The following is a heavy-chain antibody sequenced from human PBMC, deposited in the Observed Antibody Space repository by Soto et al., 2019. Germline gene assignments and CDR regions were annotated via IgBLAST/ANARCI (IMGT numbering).Heavy chain of an antibody. J-gene: IGHJ4*02. CDR2: VYNSGST. Sequence: IRQPPGKGLEWIGYVYNSGSTNYNPSLKSRVTISEDTSKSQFSLKVNSMTAADTAVYYCARYRREAVAGYTLDNWGQGILVTVSS. D-gene: IGHD6-13*01. CDR3: ARYRREAVAGYTLDN. V-gene: IGHV4-59*01.